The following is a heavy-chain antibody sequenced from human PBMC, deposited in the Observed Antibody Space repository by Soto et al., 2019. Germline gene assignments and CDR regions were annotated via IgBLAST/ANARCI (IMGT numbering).Heavy chain of an antibody. CDR3: ARDERQLVLSPLRNNDDAFDI. V-gene: IGHV4-31*03. Sequence: QVQLQESGPGLVKPSQTLSLTCTVSGGSISSGGYYWSWIRQHPGKGLEWIGYIYYSGSTYYNPSLKSRVTISVDTSKNQFSLKLSSVTAADTAVYYCARDERQLVLSPLRNNDDAFDIWGQGTMVTVSS. J-gene: IGHJ3*02. D-gene: IGHD6-6*01. CDR2: IYYSGST. CDR1: GGSISSGGYY.